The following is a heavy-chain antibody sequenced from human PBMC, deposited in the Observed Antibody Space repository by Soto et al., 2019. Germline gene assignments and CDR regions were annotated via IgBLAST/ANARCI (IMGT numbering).Heavy chain of an antibody. CDR2: ITSDGKSK. CDR1: GFNFSNHW. V-gene: IGHV3-74*01. Sequence: GSLRLSCAASGFNFSNHWMHWVRQRPAEGLVWVSRITSDGKSKAYAESVKGRFAISRDNAKNTLYLQMNGLTAEDTAVYYCARESGDWPLNWFDPWGQGTLVTVS. D-gene: IGHD2-21*02. CDR3: ARESGDWPLNWFDP. J-gene: IGHJ5*02.